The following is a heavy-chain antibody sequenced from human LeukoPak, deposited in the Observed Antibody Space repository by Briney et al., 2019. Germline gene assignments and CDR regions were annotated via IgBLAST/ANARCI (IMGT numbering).Heavy chain of an antibody. V-gene: IGHV1-69*04. CDR2: IIPILGIA. CDR3: ARGRITMVRGVINWFDP. D-gene: IGHD3-10*01. Sequence: ASVKVSCKASGGTFSSYAISWVRQAPGQGLEWMGRIIPILGIANYAQKFQGRVTITADKSTSTAYMELSRLRSDDTAVYYCARGRITMVRGVINWFDPWGQGTLVTVSS. CDR1: GGTFSSYA. J-gene: IGHJ5*02.